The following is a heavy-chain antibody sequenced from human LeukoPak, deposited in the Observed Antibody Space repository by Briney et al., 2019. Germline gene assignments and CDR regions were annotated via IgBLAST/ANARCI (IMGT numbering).Heavy chain of an antibody. D-gene: IGHD3-9*01. CDR2: ISGSGGST. V-gene: IGHV3-23*01. CDR1: GFTFRTYA. J-gene: IGHJ5*02. CDR3: AKDGYFVPNWFDP. Sequence: GSLRLSCAASGFTFRTYAMSWVRQAPGKGLEWVSAISGSGGSTYYADSVKGRFTISRDNSKNTLYLQMNSLRAEDTAVYYCAKDGYFVPNWFDPWGQGTLVTVSS.